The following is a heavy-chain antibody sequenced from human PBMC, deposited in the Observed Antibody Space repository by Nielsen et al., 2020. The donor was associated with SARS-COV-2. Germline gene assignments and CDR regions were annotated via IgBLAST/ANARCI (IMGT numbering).Heavy chain of an antibody. Sequence: GESLKISCAASGFTFIKSAMHWVRQAPGQGLEWVATISHDGASRDYADSAKGRFTISRDNSKSTLYLQMSSLRPEDTAVYYCAKDLSDELHAYSHGVGCYFDYWGQGSLVTVSS. J-gene: IGHJ4*02. V-gene: IGHV3-30-3*01. CDR1: GFTFIKSA. CDR2: ISHDGASR. CDR3: AKDLSDELHAYSHGVGCYFDY. D-gene: IGHD5-18*01.